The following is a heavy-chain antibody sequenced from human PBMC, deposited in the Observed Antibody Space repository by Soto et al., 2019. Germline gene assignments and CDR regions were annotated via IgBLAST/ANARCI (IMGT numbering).Heavy chain of an antibody. CDR3: AKAPGYSSALFDY. D-gene: IGHD6-19*01. V-gene: IGHV3-23*01. CDR2: LSGTGGTT. Sequence: GGSLRLSCAASGFTFASYAMNWVRRPPGKGLEWVSTLSGTGGTTYYADSVKGRFAISRDNSKNTLYLQMNSLRAEDTAVYYCAKAPGYSSALFDYWGQGTLVTVSS. CDR1: GFTFASYA. J-gene: IGHJ4*02.